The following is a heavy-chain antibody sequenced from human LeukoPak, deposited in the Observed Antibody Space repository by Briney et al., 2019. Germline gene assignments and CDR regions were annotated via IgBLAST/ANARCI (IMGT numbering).Heavy chain of an antibody. J-gene: IGHJ4*02. Sequence: PGRSLRLSCTASGFTFGDYAMSWVRQAPGKGLEWVGFIRSKAYGGTIEYAASVKGRFTISRDDSKSIAYLQMNSLKTEDTAVYYCTREPGAYCSSTSSPSTYWGQGTLVTVSS. CDR1: GFTFGDYA. CDR2: IRSKAYGGTI. V-gene: IGHV3-49*04. CDR3: TREPGAYCSSTSSPSTY. D-gene: IGHD2-2*01.